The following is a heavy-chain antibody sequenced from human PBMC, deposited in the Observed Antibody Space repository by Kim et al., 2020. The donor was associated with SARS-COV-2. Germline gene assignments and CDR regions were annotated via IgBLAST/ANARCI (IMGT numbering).Heavy chain of an antibody. CDR1: GFTFGDYA. CDR3: AKVPRRGYSYGPGYFDL. J-gene: IGHJ2*01. Sequence: GGSLRLSCAASGFTFGDYAMHWVRQAPGKGLEWVSGISWNSGSIGYAASVKGRFTISRDNAKNSLYLQMNSLRAEDTALYYCAKVPRRGYSYGPGYFDLWGRGTLVTVSS. CDR2: ISWNSGSI. V-gene: IGHV3-9*01. D-gene: IGHD5-18*01.